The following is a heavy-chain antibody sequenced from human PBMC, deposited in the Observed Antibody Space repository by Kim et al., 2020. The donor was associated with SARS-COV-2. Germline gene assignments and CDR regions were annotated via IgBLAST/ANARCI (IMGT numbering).Heavy chain of an antibody. J-gene: IGHJ3*02. V-gene: IGHV4-59*12. CDR1: GGSISSYY. Sequence: SETLSLSCTVSGGSISSYYWSWIRQPPGKGLEWIGYMYYSGSTNYNPSLKSRVTISVDTSKNQFSLILISLTAADTAVYYCARGAARDAFDIWGQGTMVTVSS. CDR3: ARGAARDAFDI. D-gene: IGHD5-18*01. CDR2: MYYSGST.